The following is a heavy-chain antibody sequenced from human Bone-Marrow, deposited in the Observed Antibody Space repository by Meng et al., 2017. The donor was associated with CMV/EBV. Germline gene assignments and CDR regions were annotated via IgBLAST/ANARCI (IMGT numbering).Heavy chain of an antibody. CDR1: GYTFTSYY. Sequence: ASVKVSCKASGYTFTSYYMHWVRQAPGQGLEWMGIINHSGGSTSYAQKFQGRVTMTRDTSTSTVYMELSSLRSEDTAVYYCARGDIVLMVYALNWSDPWGQGTLVTVSS. J-gene: IGHJ5*02. CDR3: ARGDIVLMVYALNWSDP. CDR2: INHSGGST. V-gene: IGHV1-46*01. D-gene: IGHD2-8*01.